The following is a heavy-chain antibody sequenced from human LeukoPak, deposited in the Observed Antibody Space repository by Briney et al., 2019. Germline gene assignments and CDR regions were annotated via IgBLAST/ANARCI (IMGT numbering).Heavy chain of an antibody. Sequence: GGSLRLSCAASGFTFSSYAMSWVRQAPGKGLEWVSAISGSGGSTYYADSVKGRFTISRDNSKNTLYMQMNSLRAEDTAVYYCAKEGRFSAMVRGVNFDYWGQGTLVTVSS. V-gene: IGHV3-23*01. CDR1: GFTFSSYA. D-gene: IGHD3-10*01. J-gene: IGHJ4*02. CDR3: AKEGRFSAMVRGVNFDY. CDR2: ISGSGGST.